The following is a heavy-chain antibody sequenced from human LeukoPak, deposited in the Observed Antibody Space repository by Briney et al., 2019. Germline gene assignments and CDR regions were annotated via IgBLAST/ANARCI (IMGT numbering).Heavy chain of an antibody. CDR2: INRDGSVK. Sequence: GGSLRLSCAVSGFTFSDYWVTWVRQTPGKGLEFVANINRDGSVKNYVDSVKGRFTISRDNAKNSLYLQMTSLRVDDTAIYYCARDTGFSSFDYWGQGTLVTVSS. J-gene: IGHJ4*02. CDR3: ARDTGFSSFDY. V-gene: IGHV3-7*01. D-gene: IGHD1-14*01. CDR1: GFTFSDYW.